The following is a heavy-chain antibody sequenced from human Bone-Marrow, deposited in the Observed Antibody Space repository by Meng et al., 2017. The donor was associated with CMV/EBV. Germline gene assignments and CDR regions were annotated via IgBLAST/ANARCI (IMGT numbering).Heavy chain of an antibody. V-gene: IGHV1-69*05. D-gene: IGHD3-3*01. CDR3: GTAITIFGVGNYYYYYGMDV. CDR1: GGTFSSYA. J-gene: IGHJ6*02. CDR2: IIPIFGTA. Sequence: SVKVSCKASGGTFSSYAISWVRQAPGQGLEWMGGIIPIFGTANYAQKVQGRVTITTDESTSTAYMELSSLRSEDTAVYYCGTAITIFGVGNYYYYYGMDVWGQGTTVTVSS.